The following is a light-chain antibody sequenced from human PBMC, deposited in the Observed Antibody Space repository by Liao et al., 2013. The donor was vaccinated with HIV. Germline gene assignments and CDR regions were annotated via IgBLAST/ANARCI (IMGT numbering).Light chain of an antibody. J-gene: IGLJ1*01. CDR3: QAWDSNSYV. Sequence: SYELTQPPSVSVSAGQTASITCSGDRLGDKYVSWYQQKPGQSPILVIYQDNKRPSGIPERFSGSNSGNTATLTISGTQAMDEADYYCQAWDSNSYVFGTGTKVTVL. CDR2: QDN. CDR1: RLGDKY. V-gene: IGLV3-1*01.